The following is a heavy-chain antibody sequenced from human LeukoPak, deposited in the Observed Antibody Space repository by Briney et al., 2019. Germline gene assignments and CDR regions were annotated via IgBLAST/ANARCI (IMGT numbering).Heavy chain of an antibody. D-gene: IGHD3-10*01. J-gene: IGHJ4*02. V-gene: IGHV1-18*01. CDR2: ISAYNGNT. CDR1: GYTFTSYG. CDR3: ARGHTVLLWFGELLTLDY. Sequence: ASVKVSCKASGYTFTSYGISGVRQAPGQGLEWMGWISAYNGNTNYAQKLQGRVTMTTHTSTSTAYMELRSLRSDDTAVYYCARGHTVLLWFGELLTLDYWGQGTLVTVSS.